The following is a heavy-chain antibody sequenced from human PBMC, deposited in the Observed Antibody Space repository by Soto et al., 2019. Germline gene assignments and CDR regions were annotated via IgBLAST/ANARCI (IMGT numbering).Heavy chain of an antibody. CDR2: IYPGDSDT. CDR1: GYSFTSYW. V-gene: IGHV5-51*03. D-gene: IGHD3-3*01. Sequence: EVQLVQSGAEVKKPGESLKISCKGSGYSFTSYWIGWVRQMPGKGLEWMGIIYPGDSDTRYSPSFQGQVTISADKSIRTAYLQWSSLKASDTAMYYCARSSRFLEWLLGGGIDYWGQGTLVTVSS. J-gene: IGHJ4*02. CDR3: ARSSRFLEWLLGGGIDY.